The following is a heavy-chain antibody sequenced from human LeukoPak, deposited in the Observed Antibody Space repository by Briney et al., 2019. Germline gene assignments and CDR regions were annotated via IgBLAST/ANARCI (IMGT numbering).Heavy chain of an antibody. V-gene: IGHV1-2*02. CDR3: ARGQTGYCSSTSCYTPLGMDV. D-gene: IGHD2-2*02. CDR1: GYTFTGYY. Sequence: ASVKVSCEASGYTFTGYYMHWVRQAPGQGLEWMGWINPNSGGTNYAQKFQGRVTMTRDTSISTAYMELSRLRSDDTAVYYCARGQTGYCSSTSCYTPLGMDVWGQGTTVTVSS. J-gene: IGHJ6*02. CDR2: INPNSGGT.